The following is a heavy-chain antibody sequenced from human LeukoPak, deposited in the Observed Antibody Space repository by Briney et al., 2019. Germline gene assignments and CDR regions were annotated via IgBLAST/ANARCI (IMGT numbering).Heavy chain of an antibody. V-gene: IGHV1-69*01. CDR1: GGPFSSYA. CDR3: ARDRGYSYGFLFFDY. D-gene: IGHD5-18*01. J-gene: IGHJ4*02. Sequence: SVKVSCKASGGPFSSYAISWVRQAPGQGLEWMGGIIPIFGTANYAQKFQGRVTITADESTSTAYMELSSLRSEDTAVYYCARDRGYSYGFLFFDYWGQGTLVTVSS. CDR2: IIPIFGTA.